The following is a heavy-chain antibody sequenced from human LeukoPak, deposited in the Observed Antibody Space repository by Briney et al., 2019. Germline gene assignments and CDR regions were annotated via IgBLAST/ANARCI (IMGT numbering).Heavy chain of an antibody. Sequence: ASVKVSCKASGYTFTSYGISWVRQTPGQGLEWMGWINAGNGNTKYSQKFQGRVTITRDTSASTAYMELSSLRSEDTAVYYCATNTAMAPIYYYYGMDVWGQGTTVTVSS. J-gene: IGHJ6*02. CDR1: GYTFTSYG. CDR2: INAGNGNT. CDR3: ATNTAMAPIYYYYGMDV. D-gene: IGHD5-18*01. V-gene: IGHV1-3*01.